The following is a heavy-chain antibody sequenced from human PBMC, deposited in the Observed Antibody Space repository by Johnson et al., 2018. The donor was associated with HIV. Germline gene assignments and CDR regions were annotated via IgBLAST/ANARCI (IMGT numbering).Heavy chain of an antibody. CDR2: IKQDGSEK. J-gene: IGHJ3*02. V-gene: IGHV3-7*02. Sequence: VQLVESGGGLVQPGGSLRLSCAASGFTFSSYWMSWVRQAPGKGLEWVANIKQDGSEKYYVDSVKGRFTISRANSRNTLFLQMKSLRTEDTAVYYCAKSPGKDHGGNSGAFDIWGQGTMVTVSS. CDR3: AKSPGKDHGGNSGAFDI. CDR1: GFTFSSYW. D-gene: IGHD4-23*01.